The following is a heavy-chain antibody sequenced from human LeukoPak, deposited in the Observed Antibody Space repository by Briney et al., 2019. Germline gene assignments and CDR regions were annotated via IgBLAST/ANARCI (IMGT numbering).Heavy chain of an antibody. CDR2: IKQDGSEK. Sequence: GGSLRLSCAASGFTFSSYWMSWVRQAPGKGLEWVANIKQDGSEKYYVDSVKGRFTISRDNAKNSLYLQMNSLRAEDTAVYYCARDPAPLERVYYYYMDVWGKGTTVTVSS. D-gene: IGHD3-3*01. J-gene: IGHJ6*03. CDR3: ARDPAPLERVYYYYMDV. V-gene: IGHV3-7*01. CDR1: GFTFSSYW.